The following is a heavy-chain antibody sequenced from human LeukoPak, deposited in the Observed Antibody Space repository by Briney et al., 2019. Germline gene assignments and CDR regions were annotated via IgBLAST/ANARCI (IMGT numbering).Heavy chain of an antibody. V-gene: IGHV1-8*01. D-gene: IGHD3-10*01. J-gene: IGHJ5*02. CDR1: GFTFTSYD. CDR3: VRDGEGVAISVNYWFDP. Sequence: ASVTVSCKASGFTFTSYDINWVRQARGQGLEWMGWMNPNNGNTGYAQKIQGRVTMTRDTSISTAYMELRGLRSEDTAVYYCVRDGEGVAISVNYWFDPWGQGTLVTVSS. CDR2: MNPNNGNT.